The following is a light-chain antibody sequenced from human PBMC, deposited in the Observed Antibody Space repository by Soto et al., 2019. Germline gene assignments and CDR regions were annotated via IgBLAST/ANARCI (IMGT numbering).Light chain of an antibody. CDR3: QQHGYSPWT. CDR2: GAS. V-gene: IGKV3-20*01. Sequence: EIVLAQSPGTLSLSPGERATLSCRASQNLSSSYLAWYQQKPGQAPRLLIYGASNRATGIPDRFSGSGSGKDFTLTISRLEPEDFAVYYCQQHGYSPWTFGQGTKVEIK. J-gene: IGKJ1*01. CDR1: QNLSSSY.